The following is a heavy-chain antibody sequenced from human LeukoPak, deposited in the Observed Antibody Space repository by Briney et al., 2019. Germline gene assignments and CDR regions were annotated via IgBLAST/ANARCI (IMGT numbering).Heavy chain of an antibody. V-gene: IGHV4-4*09. CDR2: VYSSGRS. J-gene: IGHJ4*02. Sequence: PSETLSLTCNVSGASISFYWNWIRQTPGEGLQWIGYVYSSGRSDSNPSLKSRVTISLDASRSQFSLRLASVTAADTGVYYCARRGDSAPYFDSWGPGSLVTVYS. CDR1: GASISFY. CDR3: ARRGDSAPYFDS. D-gene: IGHD2-21*02.